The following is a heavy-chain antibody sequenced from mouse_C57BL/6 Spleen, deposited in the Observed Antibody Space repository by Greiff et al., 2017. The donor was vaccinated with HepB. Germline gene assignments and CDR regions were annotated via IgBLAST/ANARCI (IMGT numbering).Heavy chain of an antibody. D-gene: IGHD1-1*01. CDR1: GFTFSDYG. J-gene: IGHJ4*01. V-gene: IGHV5-17*01. CDR2: ISSASSTI. CDR3: ARSYYGSSYAMDY. Sequence: EVHLVESGGGLVKPGGSLKLSCAASGFTFSDYGMHWVRQAPEKGLEWVAYISSASSTIYYADTVKGRFTISRDTAKNTLFLQRTSLRSEDTAMYYCARSYYGSSYAMDYWGQGTSVTVSS.